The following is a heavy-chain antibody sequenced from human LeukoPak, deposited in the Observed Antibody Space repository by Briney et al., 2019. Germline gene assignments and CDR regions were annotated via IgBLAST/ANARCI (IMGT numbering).Heavy chain of an antibody. J-gene: IGHJ4*02. CDR3: VRGQTIDY. CDR1: GFTFSNYW. Sequence: GGSLTLSCTTSGFTFSNYWMYWVRQAPGKGLMWVSRIKSDGTGITYTDSVEGRFTISRDNAKNTLYLQMNSLRDEDTAVYYCVRGQTIDYWGKGTLVTVSS. CDR2: IKSDGTGI. V-gene: IGHV3-74*01. D-gene: IGHD3-3*01.